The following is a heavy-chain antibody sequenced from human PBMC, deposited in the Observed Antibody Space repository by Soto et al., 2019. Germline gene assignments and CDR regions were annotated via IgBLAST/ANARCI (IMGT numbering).Heavy chain of an antibody. V-gene: IGHV3-23*01. CDR2: ISVSGTTT. CDR3: AKEGGSSWYAPFDP. Sequence: AQLLESGGGLVQPGGSLRLSCAASGFTFSTYAMSWVRQAPGKGLEWVSVISVSGTTTYYTDSVKGRFTISRDNSKNTLYLHMNYLRAEDTAIYYCAKEGGSSWYAPFDPWGQGTLVTVSS. D-gene: IGHD6-13*01. CDR1: GFTFSTYA. J-gene: IGHJ5*02.